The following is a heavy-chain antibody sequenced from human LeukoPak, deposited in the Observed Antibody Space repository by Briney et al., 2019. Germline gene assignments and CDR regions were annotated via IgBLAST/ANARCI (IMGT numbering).Heavy chain of an antibody. J-gene: IGHJ4*02. CDR3: ARLVPRGSYYFDY. CDR1: GGSISSSSYY. V-gene: IGHV4-39*07. Sequence: SETLSLTCTVSGGSISSSSYYWGWIRQPPGKGLEWIGSIYYSGSTYYNPSLKSRVTISVDTSKNQFSLKLSSVTAADTAVYYCARLVPRGSYYFDYWGQGTLVTVSS. D-gene: IGHD1-26*01. CDR2: IYYSGST.